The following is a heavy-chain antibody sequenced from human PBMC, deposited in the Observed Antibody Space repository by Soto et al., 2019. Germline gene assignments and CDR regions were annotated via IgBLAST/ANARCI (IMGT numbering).Heavy chain of an antibody. V-gene: IGHV4-4*02. CDR2: IYHSGSP. CDR1: GGPIRSSNW. Sequence: PSGPLSFTCGVSGGPIRSSNWSSWASQPPGTGLEWIGEIYHSGSPNYNPSLKSRVTISLDKSKNQFSLKLSAVTAADTAVYYCARRGYSGYDPNYYYYGMDVWGQGATGT. J-gene: IGHJ6*01. D-gene: IGHD5-12*01. CDR3: ARRGYSGYDPNYYYYGMDV.